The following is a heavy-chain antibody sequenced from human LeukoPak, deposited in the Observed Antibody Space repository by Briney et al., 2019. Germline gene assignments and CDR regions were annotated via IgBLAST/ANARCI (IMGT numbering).Heavy chain of an antibody. CDR2: IPYYGNNR. J-gene: IGHJ4*02. CDR3: ARRSPNYYFDY. V-gene: IGHV3-30*03. Sequence: PGRSLRLSCAASGFTFSNFGMQWVRQAPGKGLEWVAVIPYYGNNRFYSDSVKGRFTISRDNDKNTLFLQMNSLRAEDAAVYYCARRSPNYYFDYWGQGTPVTVSS. CDR1: GFTFSNFG.